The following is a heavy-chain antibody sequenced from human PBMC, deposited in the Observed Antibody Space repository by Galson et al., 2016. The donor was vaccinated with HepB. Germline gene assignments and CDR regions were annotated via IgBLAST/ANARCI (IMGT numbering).Heavy chain of an antibody. D-gene: IGHD3-10*01. CDR1: GYTFTSYE. V-gene: IGHV1-18*04. CDR2: VSANNGNA. Sequence: SVKVSCKASGYTFTSYEINWVRQAPGQGLEWMGWVSANNGNANYAEKLRGRVTLTTDTSTTTAYLELRSLSSDDTAVYYCARERHSSGRDDLDIWGQGTLVTVFS. CDR3: ARERHSSGRDDLDI. J-gene: IGHJ3*02.